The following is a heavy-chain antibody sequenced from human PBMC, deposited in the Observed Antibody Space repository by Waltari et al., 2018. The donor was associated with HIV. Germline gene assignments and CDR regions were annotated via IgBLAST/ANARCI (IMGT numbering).Heavy chain of an antibody. J-gene: IGHJ4*02. CDR2: IKEGRDKT. CDR1: GFHFNNYP. Sequence: VQLVQSGAVVKKPGASVKASCEAFGFHFNNYPIHWMRQAPGQGLEGMGWIKEGRDKTRYAQVFKDRFTLTRDKSENTVFMELSSRKSADTALYFCARGADWLVNVLEYWGPGTLVTVSS. V-gene: IGHV1-3*01. CDR3: ARGADWLVNVLEY. D-gene: IGHD6-19*01.